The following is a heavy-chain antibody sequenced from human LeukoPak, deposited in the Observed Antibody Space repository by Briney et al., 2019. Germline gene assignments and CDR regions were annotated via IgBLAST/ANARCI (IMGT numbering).Heavy chain of an antibody. CDR1: GYTFTSYG. V-gene: IGHV1-18*01. J-gene: IGHJ4*02. D-gene: IGHD6-13*01. CDR2: ISAYNGNT. Sequence: ASVKVSCKASGYTFTSYGISWVRQAPGQGLEWMGWISAYNGNTNYAQKFQGRVTITADESTSTAYMELSSLRSDDTAVYYCARAGRAAAGTGIDYWGQGTLVTVSS. CDR3: ARAGRAAAGTGIDY.